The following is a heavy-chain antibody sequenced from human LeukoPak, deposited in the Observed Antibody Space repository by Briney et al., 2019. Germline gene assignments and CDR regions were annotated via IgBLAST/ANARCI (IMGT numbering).Heavy chain of an antibody. CDR1: GLTFSTSG. D-gene: IGHD4-17*01. J-gene: IGHJ4*02. CDR3: ASRIKGVRTVTTFIFDY. Sequence: GGSLRLSCTTSGLTFSTSGFNWVRQAPGKGLEWVASIGPTGFDRYHADSIKGRFTLSRHNANNFLYLKMDSLRAEDTAVYYCASRIKGVRTVTTFIFDYWGQGTLVTVSS. V-gene: IGHV3-21*06. CDR2: IGPTGFDR.